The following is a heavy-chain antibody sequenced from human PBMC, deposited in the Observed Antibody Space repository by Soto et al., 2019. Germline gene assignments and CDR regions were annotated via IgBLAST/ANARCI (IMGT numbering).Heavy chain of an antibody. Sequence: SETLSLTCAVYGGSFSGYYWSWIRQPPGKGLEWIGEINHSGSTNYNPSLKSRVTISVDTSKNQFSLKLSSVTAADTAVYYCARVSLNYGDYVYYFDYWGQGTLVTVSS. CDR1: GGSFSGYY. D-gene: IGHD4-17*01. CDR2: INHSGST. J-gene: IGHJ4*02. CDR3: ARVSLNYGDYVYYFDY. V-gene: IGHV4-34*01.